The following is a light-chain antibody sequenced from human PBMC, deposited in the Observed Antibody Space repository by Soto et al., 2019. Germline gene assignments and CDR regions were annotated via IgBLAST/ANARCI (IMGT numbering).Light chain of an antibody. CDR1: SSDVGTYNL. Sequence: QSVLTQPASVSGSPGQSITISCTGSSSDVGTYNLVSWYQHHPGKAPKLMISEVIKRPSGVSNRFSGSKSGNTASLTISGIQAEDEADYYCCSYAGSSVLVFGGGTKLTVL. CDR2: EVI. J-gene: IGLJ2*01. V-gene: IGLV2-23*02. CDR3: CSYAGSSVLV.